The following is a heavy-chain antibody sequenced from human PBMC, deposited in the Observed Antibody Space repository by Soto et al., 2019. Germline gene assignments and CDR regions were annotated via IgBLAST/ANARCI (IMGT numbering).Heavy chain of an antibody. CDR2: ISGSGGST. V-gene: IGHV3-23*01. J-gene: IGHJ4*02. CDR3: AKDTRRYYYDSSGYYPLGFDY. Sequence: GGSLRLSCAASGFTFSSYAMSWVRQAPGKGLEWVSAISGSGGSTYYADSVKGRFTISRDNSKNTLYLQMSSLRAEDTAVYYCAKDTRRYYYDSSGYYPLGFDYWGQGTLVTVSS. D-gene: IGHD3-22*01. CDR1: GFTFSSYA.